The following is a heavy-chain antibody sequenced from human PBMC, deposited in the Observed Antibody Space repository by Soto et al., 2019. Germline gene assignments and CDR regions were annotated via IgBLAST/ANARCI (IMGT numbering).Heavy chain of an antibody. J-gene: IGHJ3*02. CDR2: ISYDGSNK. V-gene: IGHV3-30*18. CDR3: AKDHVPTGAFDI. Sequence: GSLRLSCAASGFTFSSYGMHWVRQAPGKGLEWVAVISYDGSNKYYADSVKGRFTISRDNSKNTLYLQMNSLRAEDTAVYYCAKDHVPTGAFDIWGQGTMVTVSS. CDR1: GFTFSSYG. D-gene: IGHD4-17*01.